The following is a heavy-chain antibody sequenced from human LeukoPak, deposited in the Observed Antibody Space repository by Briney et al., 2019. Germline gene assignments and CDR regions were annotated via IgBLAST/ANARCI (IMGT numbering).Heavy chain of an antibody. D-gene: IGHD3/OR15-3a*01. V-gene: IGHV3-33*01. Sequence: GGSLRLSCAASGFTFGSYDMHWVRQAPGKGLEWVAVIWYDGSNKYYADSVKGRFTISRDISKNTQYLQMNSLRAEDTAVYYCARHKDWTFDYWGHGNLVTVSS. CDR2: IWYDGSNK. CDR3: ARHKDWTFDY. CDR1: GFTFGSYD. J-gene: IGHJ4*01.